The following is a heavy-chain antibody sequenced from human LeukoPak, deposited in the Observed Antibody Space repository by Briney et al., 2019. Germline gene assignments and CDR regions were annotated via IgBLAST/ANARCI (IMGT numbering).Heavy chain of an antibody. J-gene: IGHJ3*02. CDR3: ARQYYDSSGYFPYGAFDI. CDR1: GYSFTSYW. V-gene: IGHV5-10-1*01. D-gene: IGHD3-22*01. Sequence: GESLKISCKGSGYSFTSYWISWVRQMPGKGLEWMGRIDPSDSYTNYSPSFQGHVTISADKSISTAYLQWSSLKASDTAMYYCARQYYDSSGYFPYGAFDIWGQGTMVTVSS. CDR2: IDPSDSYT.